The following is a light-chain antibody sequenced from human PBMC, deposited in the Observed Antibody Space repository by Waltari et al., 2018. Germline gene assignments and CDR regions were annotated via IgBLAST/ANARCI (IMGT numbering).Light chain of an antibody. CDR2: SNN. CDR1: TSNIGSNT. V-gene: IGLV1-44*01. Sequence: QSVLTQPPSASGPPGQTATISCSGSTSNIGSNTVNWYQPPPGTAPKLPTQSNNQRPSGFPARFAGSRSGTSASLIVSGLQSEDEAEDFCAAWDDSLKDVLFGGGTKLTVL. CDR3: AAWDDSLKDVL. J-gene: IGLJ2*01.